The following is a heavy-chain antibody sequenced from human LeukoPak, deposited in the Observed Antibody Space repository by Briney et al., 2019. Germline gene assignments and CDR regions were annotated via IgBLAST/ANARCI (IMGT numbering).Heavy chain of an antibody. J-gene: IGHJ4*02. D-gene: IGHD3-3*01. Sequence: GGSLRLSCAASGFSFRNYGMHWVRRAPGKGLEWVGRIKSKTDGGTTDYAAPVKGRFTISRDDSKNTLYLQMNSLKTEDTAVYYCTPSHYDFWSGYYIDYWGQGTLVTVSS. V-gene: IGHV3-15*01. CDR2: IKSKTDGGTT. CDR1: GFSFRNYG. CDR3: TPSHYDFWSGYYIDY.